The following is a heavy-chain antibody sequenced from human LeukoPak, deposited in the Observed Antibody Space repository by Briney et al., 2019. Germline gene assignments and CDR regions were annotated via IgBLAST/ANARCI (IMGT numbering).Heavy chain of an antibody. V-gene: IGHV1-18*04. D-gene: IGHD3-16*02. CDR1: GYSSTGYG. CDR2: ISPYNGNT. CDR3: ARDQYDSVWGSYRPYFDY. J-gene: IGHJ4*02. Sequence: ASVKVSCKASGYSSTGYGISWVRQAPGQGLEWMGSISPYNGNTKYAERFQDRFIMTTDTSTNTAYMELRSLRSDDTAVFYCARDQYDSVWGSYRPYFDYWGQGTLVTVSA.